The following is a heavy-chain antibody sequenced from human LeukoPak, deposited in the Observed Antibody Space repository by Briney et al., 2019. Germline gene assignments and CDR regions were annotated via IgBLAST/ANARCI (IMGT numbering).Heavy chain of an antibody. D-gene: IGHD3-22*01. CDR2: INPNSGGT. V-gene: IGHV1-2*02. Sequence: GASVKVSCKASGYTFTGYYMHWVRQAPGQGLEWMGWINPNSGGTNYAQKFQGRVTMTRDTSISTAYMELSRLRSDDTAVYYCARGDYYDSSGYYQTPGWFDPWGQGTLVAVSS. CDR1: GYTFTGYY. CDR3: ARGDYYDSSGYYQTPGWFDP. J-gene: IGHJ5*02.